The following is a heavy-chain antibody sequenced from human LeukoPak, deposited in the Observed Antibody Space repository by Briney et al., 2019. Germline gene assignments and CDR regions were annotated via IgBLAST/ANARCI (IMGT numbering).Heavy chain of an antibody. Sequence: GGSLRLSCAASGFIFNYAMSWVRQVPGRGLEWVSTISSRGDSTYVADSVKGRFTISRDNSKNSLYLQMNTVRAEDTAVYYCARQPSSGYYLWGQGTLVTVSS. V-gene: IGHV3-23*01. CDR2: ISSRGDST. CDR1: GFIFNYA. J-gene: IGHJ5*02. CDR3: ARQPSSGYYL. D-gene: IGHD3-22*01.